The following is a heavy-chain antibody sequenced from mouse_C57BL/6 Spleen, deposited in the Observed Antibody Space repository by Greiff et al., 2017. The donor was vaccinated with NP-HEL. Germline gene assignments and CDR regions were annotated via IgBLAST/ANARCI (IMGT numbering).Heavy chain of an antibody. V-gene: IGHV1-18*01. CDR3: AGLRRGAWFAY. J-gene: IGHJ3*01. CDR2: INPNNGGT. Sequence: VQLKESGPELVKPGASVKIPCKASGYTFTDYNMDWVKQSHGKSLEWIGDINPNNGGTIYNQKFKGKATLTVDKSSSTAYMELRSLTSEDTAVYYCAGLRRGAWFAYWGQGTLVTVSA. D-gene: IGHD2-4*01. CDR1: GYTFTDYN.